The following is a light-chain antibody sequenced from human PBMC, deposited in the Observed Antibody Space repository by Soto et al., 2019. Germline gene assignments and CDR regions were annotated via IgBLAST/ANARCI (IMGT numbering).Light chain of an antibody. CDR1: STDVGAYNF. CDR2: DVN. J-gene: IGLJ2*01. CDR3: SSYTTTSTVL. Sequence: QSALTQPASVSGSPGQSITISCTGTSTDVGAYNFVSWYQQYPGKAPKLMIYDVNYRPPGISYRFSGSKSGNTASLIISGLQTADEADYYCSSYTTTSTVLFGGGTKLTVL. V-gene: IGLV2-14*01.